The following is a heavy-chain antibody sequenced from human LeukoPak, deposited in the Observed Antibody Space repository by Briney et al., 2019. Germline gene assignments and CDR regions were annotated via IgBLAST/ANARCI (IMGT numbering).Heavy chain of an antibody. Sequence: GGSLRLSCVASGLKFNSYAIHWVRQAPGKGLQWVTVISYDGSNKYYADSVKGRFTISRDNSKNTVYLQMNSLRAEDTAVYHCAQGGSEIYYFYHGMDVWGRGTTVTVSS. CDR2: ISYDGSNK. CDR1: GLKFNSYA. J-gene: IGHJ6*02. D-gene: IGHD3-10*01. V-gene: IGHV3-30*18. CDR3: AQGGSEIYYFYHGMDV.